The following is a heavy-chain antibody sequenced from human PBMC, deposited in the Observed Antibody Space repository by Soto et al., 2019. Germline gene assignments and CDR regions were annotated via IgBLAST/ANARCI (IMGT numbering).Heavy chain of an antibody. V-gene: IGHV5-51*01. J-gene: IGHJ5*02. CDR2: IFPSDSDT. Sequence: PGESLKISCRTSGYRFTSYWIAWVRQMPGKGLEWMGIIFPSDSDTRYSPSFQGQVTISADRSTSTVFLQWAGLKASDTAVYFCARKDKSGYFNWFDPWGQGTLVTVYS. CDR3: ARKDKSGYFNWFDP. CDR1: GYRFTSYW. D-gene: IGHD3-22*01.